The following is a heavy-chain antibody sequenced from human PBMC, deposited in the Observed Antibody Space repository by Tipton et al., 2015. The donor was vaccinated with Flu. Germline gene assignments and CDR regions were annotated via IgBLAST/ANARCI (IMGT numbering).Heavy chain of an antibody. CDR3: ASARPRGTIWRFGVLDGMDV. V-gene: IGHV1-69*01. CDR1: GGTFSSYA. Sequence: QLVQSGAEVKKPGSSVKVSCKASGGTFSSYATSWVRQAPGQGLEWMGGIIPIFDTADYAQKFQGRVTISADESTSTAYMELSSLRPEDTAVYYCASARPRGTIWRFGVLDGMDVWGQGTTVTVSS. D-gene: IGHD3-16*01. J-gene: IGHJ6*02. CDR2: IIPIFDTA.